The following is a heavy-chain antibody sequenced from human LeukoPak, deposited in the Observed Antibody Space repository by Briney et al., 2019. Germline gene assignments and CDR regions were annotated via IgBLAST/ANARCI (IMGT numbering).Heavy chain of an antibody. V-gene: IGHV6-1*01. Sequence: SQTLSLTCAISGDSVSSNSAVWSWIRQSPSRGLEWLGRTYYRSKWYNDYAVSVRSRISINPDTSKNQFSLQLNSVTPEDTAVYYCARGGAAAGLDYWGQGTLVTVSS. CDR3: ARGGAAAGLDY. CDR1: GDSVSSNSAV. CDR2: TYYRSKWYN. D-gene: IGHD6-13*01. J-gene: IGHJ4*02.